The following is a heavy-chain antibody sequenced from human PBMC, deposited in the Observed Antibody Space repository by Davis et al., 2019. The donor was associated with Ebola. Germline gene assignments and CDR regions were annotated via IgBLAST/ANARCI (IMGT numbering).Heavy chain of an antibody. CDR1: GYTFTSYG. V-gene: IGHV1-69*13. D-gene: IGHD6-6*01. CDR3: ATVGIASSSNYFDF. CDR2: IIPIFGSA. J-gene: IGHJ4*02. Sequence: SVKVSCKASGYTFTSYGISWVRQAPGQGLEWMGGIIPIFGSATYAQTFQGRVTFTADESTSTAYMDLISLRSEDTAVYFCATVGIASSSNYFDFWGQGTVVTVSS.